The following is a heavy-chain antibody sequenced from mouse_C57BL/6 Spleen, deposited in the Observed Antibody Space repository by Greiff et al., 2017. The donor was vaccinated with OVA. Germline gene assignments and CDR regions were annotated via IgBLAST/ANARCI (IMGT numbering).Heavy chain of an antibody. V-gene: IGHV5-17*01. CDR2: ISSGSSTI. D-gene: IGHD2-4*01. J-gene: IGHJ2*01. CDR1: GFTFSDYG. CDR3: ALIYYDLYYFDY. Sequence: EVKLVESGGGLVKPGGSLKLSCAASGFTFSDYGMHWVRQAPEKGLEWVAYISSGSSTIYYADTVKGRFTISRDNAKNTLFLQMTSLRSEDTAMYYCALIYYDLYYFDYWGQGTTLTVSS.